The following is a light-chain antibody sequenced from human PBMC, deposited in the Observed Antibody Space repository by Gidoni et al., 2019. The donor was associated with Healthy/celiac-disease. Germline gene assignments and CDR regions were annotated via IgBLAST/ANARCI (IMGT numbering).Light chain of an antibody. Sequence: DIVMTQSPDSLDVSLGERATIHCKSSQSVLYSSNNKNYLAWYQQKPGQPPKLLIYWASTRESGVPDRCSGSGSGTDFTLTISSLQAEDVAVYYCQQYYSTPYTFGQGTKLEIK. J-gene: IGKJ2*01. CDR3: QQYYSTPYT. V-gene: IGKV4-1*01. CDR2: WAS. CDR1: QSVLYSSNNKNY.